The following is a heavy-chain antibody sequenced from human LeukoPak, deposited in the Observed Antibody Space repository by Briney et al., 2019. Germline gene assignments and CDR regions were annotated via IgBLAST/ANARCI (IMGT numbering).Heavy chain of an antibody. D-gene: IGHD3-10*01. CDR2: INHSGST. V-gene: IGHV4-34*01. J-gene: IGHJ4*02. Sequence: PSETLSLTCAVYGGSFSGYYWSWIRQPPGKGLEWIGEINHSGSTNYNPSLKSRVTISVDRSKNQFSLKLSSVTAADTAVYYCARAPGAVWSRGVFFDYWGQGTLVTVSS. CDR1: GGSFSGYY. CDR3: ARAPGAVWSRGVFFDY.